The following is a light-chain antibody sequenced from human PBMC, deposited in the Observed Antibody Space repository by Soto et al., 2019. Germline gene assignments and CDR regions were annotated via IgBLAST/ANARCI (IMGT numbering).Light chain of an antibody. CDR3: SSYAGSSTWV. Sequence: QSAPTQPPSASGSPGQSATISCTGTSSDVGGSNYVSWYQQYPGKAPKLMIYEVSKRPSGVPDRFSGSKSGNTASLTVSGLQAEEEADYYCSSYAGSSTWVFGGGTKLTVL. J-gene: IGLJ2*01. CDR2: EVS. CDR1: SSDVGGSNY. V-gene: IGLV2-8*01.